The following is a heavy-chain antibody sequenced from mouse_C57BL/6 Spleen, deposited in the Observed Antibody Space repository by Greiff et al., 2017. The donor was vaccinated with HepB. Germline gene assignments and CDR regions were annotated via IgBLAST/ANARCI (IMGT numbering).Heavy chain of an antibody. J-gene: IGHJ2*01. V-gene: IGHV1-64*01. CDR2: IHPNSGST. Sequence: QVQLQQPGAELVKPGASVKLSCKASGYTFTSYWMHSVKQRPGQGLEWIGMIHPNSGSTNYNEKFKSKATLTVDKSSSTAYMQLSSLTSEDSAVYYCARRLTEGYYFDYWGQGTTLTVSS. CDR1: GYTFTSYW. CDR3: ARRLTEGYYFDY.